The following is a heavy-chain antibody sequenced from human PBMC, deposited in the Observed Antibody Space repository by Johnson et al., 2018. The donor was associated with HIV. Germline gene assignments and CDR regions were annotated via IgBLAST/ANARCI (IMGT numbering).Heavy chain of an antibody. CDR2: IKQDGSEK. CDR3: ARDRGRLISYGLDAFDI. Sequence: VQLVESGGGLVQPGGSLRLSCAASGFTFSSYWMSWVRQAPGKGLAWVANIKQDGSEKYYVDSVTGRFTISRDNAKNSLYLQMNSLRAEDTAVYYCARDRGRLISYGLDAFDIWGQGTMVTVSS. J-gene: IGHJ3*02. D-gene: IGHD5-18*01. CDR1: GFTFSSYW. V-gene: IGHV3-7*01.